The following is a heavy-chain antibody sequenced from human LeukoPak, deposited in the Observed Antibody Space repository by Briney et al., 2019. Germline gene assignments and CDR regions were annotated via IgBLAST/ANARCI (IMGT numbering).Heavy chain of an antibody. D-gene: IGHD3-22*01. CDR3: ARDDDYYDSSGYYNY. CDR1: GYTFTGYY. J-gene: IGHJ4*02. V-gene: IGHV1-2*02. Sequence: ASVKVSCKASGYTFTGYYMHWVRQAPGQGLEWMGWINPNSGGTNYAQKFQGRVAMTRDTSISTAYMELSRLRSDDTAVYYCARDDDYYDSSGYYNYWGQGTLVTVSS. CDR2: INPNSGGT.